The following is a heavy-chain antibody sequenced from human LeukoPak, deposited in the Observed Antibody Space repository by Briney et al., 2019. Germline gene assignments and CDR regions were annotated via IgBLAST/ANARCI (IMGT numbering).Heavy chain of an antibody. Sequence: KTGGSRRLSSAASGFTFSSYAMSWVRQAPGKGLEWVGRIKSKSDGGTTDHAAPVKGRFTISRDDSKNMLYLQMNSLRTEDTAVYYCTTEFYASQKHWGQGTLVTVSS. CDR3: TTEFYASQKH. J-gene: IGHJ4*02. CDR1: GFTFSSYA. CDR2: IKSKSDGGTT. V-gene: IGHV3-15*01. D-gene: IGHD3-16*01.